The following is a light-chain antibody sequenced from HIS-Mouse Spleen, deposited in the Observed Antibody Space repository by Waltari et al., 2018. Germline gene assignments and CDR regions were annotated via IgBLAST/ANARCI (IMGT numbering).Light chain of an antibody. Sequence: QSALTQPRSVSGSPGQSVTISCTGTSSDVGGYSYVSGYQPHPGKAPKLMIYNVSTRPSGVPDRFSGSKSRSTSSLTFSGLQAEDEADYYCCSYAGSYTLVFGGGTKLTVL. J-gene: IGLJ2*01. V-gene: IGLV2-11*01. CDR2: NVS. CDR3: CSYAGSYTLV. CDR1: SSDVGGYSY.